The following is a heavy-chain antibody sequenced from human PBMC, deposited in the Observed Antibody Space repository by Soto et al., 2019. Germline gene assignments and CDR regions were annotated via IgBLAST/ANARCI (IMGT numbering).Heavy chain of an antibody. V-gene: IGHV5-51*01. CDR3: ARLGLPVYKLRFLEWTAENYYYMDV. CDR2: IYPGDSDT. Sequence: PGESLKISCKGSGYSFASYWIGWVRQMPGKGLEWMGIIYPGDSDTRYSPSFQGQVTISADKSISTAYLQWSSLKASDTAMYYCARLGLPVYKLRFLEWTAENYYYMDVWGKGTTVTVSS. D-gene: IGHD3-3*01. CDR1: GYSFASYW. J-gene: IGHJ6*03.